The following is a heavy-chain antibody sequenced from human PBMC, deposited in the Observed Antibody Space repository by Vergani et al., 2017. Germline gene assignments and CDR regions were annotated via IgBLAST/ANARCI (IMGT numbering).Heavy chain of an antibody. CDR1: GGSFSGYY. D-gene: IGHD1-26*01. CDR3: ARGSGSYYPGGEGLDP. Sequence: QVQLQQWGAGLLKPSETLSLTCAVYGGSFSGYYWSWIRQPPGKGLEWIGEINHSGSTNYNPSLKSRVTISVDTSKNQFSLKLSSVTAADTAVYYWARGSGSYYPGGEGLDPWGQGTLVTVSS. J-gene: IGHJ5*02. V-gene: IGHV4-34*01. CDR2: INHSGST.